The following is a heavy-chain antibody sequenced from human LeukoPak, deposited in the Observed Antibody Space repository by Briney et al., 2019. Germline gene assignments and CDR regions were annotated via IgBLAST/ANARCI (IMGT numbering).Heavy chain of an antibody. J-gene: IGHJ4*02. CDR3: ASRHYYDSSGYWDLDY. Sequence: GGSLRLSCAASGFTLSSYAMSWVRQAPGKGLEWVSSISSSSSYIYYAGSVKGRFTISRDNAKNSLYLQMNSLRAEDTAVYYCASRHYYDSSGYWDLDYWGQGTLVTVSS. CDR1: GFTLSSYA. V-gene: IGHV3-21*01. CDR2: ISSSSSYI. D-gene: IGHD3-22*01.